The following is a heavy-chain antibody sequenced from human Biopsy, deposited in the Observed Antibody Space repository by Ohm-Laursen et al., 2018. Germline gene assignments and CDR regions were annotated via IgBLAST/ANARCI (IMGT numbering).Heavy chain of an antibody. V-gene: IGHV4-59*08. J-gene: IGHJ4*02. CDR2: IYYSGST. D-gene: IGHD5-18*01. Sequence: SETLSLTCTVSGGSISRYYWSWIRQPPGKGLEWIGYIYYSGSTNYNPSLKRRVTISVDASKNQFSLRLSSVTAADTAVYYCARHPTHRIQQIDYWGQGTLVTVSS. CDR1: GGSISRYY. CDR3: ARHPTHRIQQIDY.